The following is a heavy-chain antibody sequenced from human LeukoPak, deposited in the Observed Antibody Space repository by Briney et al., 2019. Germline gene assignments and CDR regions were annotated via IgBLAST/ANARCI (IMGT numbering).Heavy chain of an antibody. Sequence: PGGSLRLSCEVSGFTFSDHCMSWIRQAPGKRLEWVSYISGGSTYTNYADSVEGRFTISRDNAKNSLYLQMNSLRAEDTAVYYCARGVYGRDYFDYWGQGTLVTVSS. CDR2: ISGGSTYT. V-gene: IGHV3-11*05. J-gene: IGHJ4*02. CDR1: GFTFSDHC. D-gene: IGHD5/OR15-5a*01. CDR3: ARGVYGRDYFDY.